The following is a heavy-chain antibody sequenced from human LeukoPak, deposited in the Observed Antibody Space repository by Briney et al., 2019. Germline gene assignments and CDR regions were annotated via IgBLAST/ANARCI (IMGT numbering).Heavy chain of an antibody. CDR1: GGSISSHY. CDR2: IYYSGST. Sequence: PSETLSLTCTVSGGSISSHYWSWIRQPPGKGLEWIGYIYYSGSTNYNPSLKSRVTISVDTSKNQFSLKLSSVTAADTAVYYCARDQLNSNAFDIRGQGTMVTVSS. D-gene: IGHD5-24*01. V-gene: IGHV4-59*11. J-gene: IGHJ3*02. CDR3: ARDQLNSNAFDI.